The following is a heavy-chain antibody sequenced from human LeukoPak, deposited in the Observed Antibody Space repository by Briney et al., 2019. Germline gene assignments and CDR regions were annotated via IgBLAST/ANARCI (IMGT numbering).Heavy chain of an antibody. CDR2: INPNSGGT. V-gene: IGHV1-2*04. Sequence: ASVKVSCKASGYTFTGYYMHWVRQAPGQGLEWMGWINPNSGGTNYAQKFQGWVTMTRDTSISTAYMELSRLRSDDTAVYYCARVSPIAATYGMDVWGQGTTVTVSS. CDR1: GYTFTGYY. D-gene: IGHD6-13*01. J-gene: IGHJ6*02. CDR3: ARVSPIAATYGMDV.